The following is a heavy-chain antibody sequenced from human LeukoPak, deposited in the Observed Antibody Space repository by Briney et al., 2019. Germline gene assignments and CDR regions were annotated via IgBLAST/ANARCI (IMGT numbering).Heavy chain of an antibody. CDR3: AGPSRSVSTAD. V-gene: IGHV3-7*01. Sequence: PGGSLRLSCAASGFTFSNYWTSWVRQFPGKGLEWMASLGQDGSEKLYADSVKGRFTISRVNGKNSVYLQMNSLRVEDTAVYYCAGPSRSVSTADWGQGTLVTVSS. D-gene: IGHD5/OR15-5a*01. J-gene: IGHJ4*02. CDR1: GFTFSNYW. CDR2: LGQDGSEK.